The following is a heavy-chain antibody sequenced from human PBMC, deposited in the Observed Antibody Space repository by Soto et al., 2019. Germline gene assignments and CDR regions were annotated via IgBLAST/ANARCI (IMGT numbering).Heavy chain of an antibody. CDR1: GGTFSSYA. V-gene: IGHV1-69*13. CDR3: ASACYYDSSGYYYEGLWDY. J-gene: IGHJ4*02. D-gene: IGHD3-22*01. Sequence: SVKVFCKASGGTFSSYAISWVRQAPGQGLEWMGGIIPIFGTANYAQKFQGRVTITADESTSTADMELSSLRPEDKAVYYCASACYYDSSGYYYEGLWDYWGQGTLVTVSS. CDR2: IIPIFGTA.